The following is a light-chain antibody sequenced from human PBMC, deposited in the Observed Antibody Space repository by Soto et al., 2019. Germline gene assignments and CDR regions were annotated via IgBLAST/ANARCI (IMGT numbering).Light chain of an antibody. Sequence: IVLTQSPGTLSLSPGERATLSCRASQSLTGGYLAWYQQRPGQAPRLLISGASSRATGIPDRFIGRGSGTDFTLTISRVEPEDFAVYYCQQFHSSSWTFGQGTKVEI. V-gene: IGKV3-20*01. J-gene: IGKJ1*01. CDR1: QSLTGGY. CDR2: GAS. CDR3: QQFHSSSWT.